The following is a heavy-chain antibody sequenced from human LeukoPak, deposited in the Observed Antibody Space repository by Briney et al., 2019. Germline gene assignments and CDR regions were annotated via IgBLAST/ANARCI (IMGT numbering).Heavy chain of an antibody. V-gene: IGHV4-30-4*01. CDR2: IYYSGST. Sequence: SQTLSLTCTVSGGSISSGDYYWSWIRQPPGKGLEWIGYIYYSGSTYYNPSLKSRVTISVDTSKNQFSLNLSSVTAADTAVYYCARVPTVRGVILFDPWGQGTLVTVSS. J-gene: IGHJ5*02. CDR3: ARVPTVRGVILFDP. CDR1: GGSISSGDYY. D-gene: IGHD3-10*01.